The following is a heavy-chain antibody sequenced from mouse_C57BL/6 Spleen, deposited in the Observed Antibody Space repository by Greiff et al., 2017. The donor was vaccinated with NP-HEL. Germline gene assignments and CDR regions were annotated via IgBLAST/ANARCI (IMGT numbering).Heavy chain of an antibody. D-gene: IGHD1-1*01. V-gene: IGHV1-61*01. Sequence: VQLQQPGAELVRPGSSVKLSCKASGYTFTSYWMDWVKQRPGQGLEWIGNIYPSDSETHYHQKFKDKATLTVDKTSSTTYMQLSSLASEDSSVYYCARTGGSSSDSYWYFDVWGTGTTVTVSS. CDR1: GYTFTSYW. CDR2: IYPSDSET. J-gene: IGHJ1*03. CDR3: ARTGGSSSDSYWYFDV.